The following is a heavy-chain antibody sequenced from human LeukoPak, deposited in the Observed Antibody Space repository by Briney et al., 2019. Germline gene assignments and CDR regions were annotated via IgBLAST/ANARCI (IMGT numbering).Heavy chain of an antibody. CDR3: ARAHSSGYYYAY. CDR2: ISAYNGNT. CDR1: SYTFTSYG. V-gene: IGHV1-18*01. J-gene: IGHJ4*02. Sequence: ASVKVSCKASSYTFTSYGISWVRQAPGQGLEWMGWISAYNGNTNYAQKLQGRVTMTTDTSTSTAYMELRSLRSDDTAVYYCARAHSSGYYYAYWGQGTLVTVSS. D-gene: IGHD3-22*01.